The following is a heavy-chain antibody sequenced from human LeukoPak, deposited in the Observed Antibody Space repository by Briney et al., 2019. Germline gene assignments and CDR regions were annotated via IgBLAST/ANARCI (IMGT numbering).Heavy chain of an antibody. V-gene: IGHV3-21*01. D-gene: IGHD3-10*01. J-gene: IGHJ4*02. CDR3: ARDRGSGSYHFDY. Sequence: GGSLRLSCAASGFTFSSYSMNWVRQAPGKGLEWVSSISSSSSYIYYADSVKGRFTISRDNAKNSLYLQMNSLRAEDTAVYYCARDRGSGSYHFDYWGQGTLVTVSS. CDR2: ISSSSSYI. CDR1: GFTFSSYS.